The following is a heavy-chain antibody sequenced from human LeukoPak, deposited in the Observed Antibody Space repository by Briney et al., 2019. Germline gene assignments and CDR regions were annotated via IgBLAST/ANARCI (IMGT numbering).Heavy chain of an antibody. J-gene: IGHJ4*02. CDR1: GFTFRNYW. Sequence: GGSLRVSCAASGFTFRNYWMTWVRQAPGKGLEWVANIKQDGSVKYYLDSIKGRFTTSRDNAQNSVYLQMNSLRAEDTGVYYCARVGYSSSSLDYWGQGSLVTVSS. CDR3: ARVGYSSSSLDY. CDR2: IKQDGSVK. V-gene: IGHV3-7*01. D-gene: IGHD6-6*01.